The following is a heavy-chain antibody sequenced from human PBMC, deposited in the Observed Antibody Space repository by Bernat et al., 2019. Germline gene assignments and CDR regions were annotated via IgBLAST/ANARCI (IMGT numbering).Heavy chain of an antibody. CDR1: GFSFTSTW. D-gene: IGHD2-21*01. V-gene: IGHV3-15*01. J-gene: IGHJ4*02. Sequence: EVQLVESGGGSVKPGGSLRLSCAASGFSFTSTWMSWVRQAPGNGLEWVGRIRTRTDAGTTDYTAPVKGRFTISRDDSKNALYLQMNSLKIEDTAVYYCATGFGDHWGQGTLVTVSS. CDR2: IRTRTDAGTT. CDR3: ATGFGDH.